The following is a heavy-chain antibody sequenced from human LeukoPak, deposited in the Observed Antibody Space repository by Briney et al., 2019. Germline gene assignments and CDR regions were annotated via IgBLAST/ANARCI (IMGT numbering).Heavy chain of an antibody. V-gene: IGHV3-23*01. CDR3: VKQLAPGFDY. Sequence: GGSLGLSCAASGFTFSSYAMSWVRQAPGKGLEWVSAISGSGGSTYYADSVKGRFTISRDSSKNTLYLQMNSLRAEDTAVYYCVKQLAPGFDYWGQGTLVTVSS. CDR2: ISGSGGST. D-gene: IGHD6-6*01. J-gene: IGHJ4*02. CDR1: GFTFSSYA.